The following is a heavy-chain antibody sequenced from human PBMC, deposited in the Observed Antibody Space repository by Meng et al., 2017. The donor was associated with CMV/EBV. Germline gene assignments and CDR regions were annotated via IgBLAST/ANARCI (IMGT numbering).Heavy chain of an antibody. J-gene: IGHJ4*02. D-gene: IGHD6-13*01. CDR2: INSDGSST. CDR1: GFTFSSYW. Sequence: GESLKISCAASGFTFSSYWMHWVRQAPGKGLGWVSRINSDGSSTSYADSVKGRFTISRDNAKNTLYLQMNSLRAEDTAVYYCAREAAAGAPDYWGQGTLVTVSS. CDR3: AREAAAGAPDY. V-gene: IGHV3-74*01.